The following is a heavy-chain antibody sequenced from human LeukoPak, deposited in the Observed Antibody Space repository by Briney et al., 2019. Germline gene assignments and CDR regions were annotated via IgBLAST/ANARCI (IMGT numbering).Heavy chain of an antibody. CDR1: GGSISSYY. J-gene: IGHJ4*02. Sequence: PSETLSLTCTVSGGSISSYYWSWIRQPAGKGLEWIGRIYTSGSTNYNPSLKSRVTMSVDTSKNQFSLNLSSVTAADTAVYYCARYDVWGSYRAFDYWGQGTLVTVSS. D-gene: IGHD3-16*02. CDR3: ARYDVWGSYRAFDY. V-gene: IGHV4-4*07. CDR2: IYTSGST.